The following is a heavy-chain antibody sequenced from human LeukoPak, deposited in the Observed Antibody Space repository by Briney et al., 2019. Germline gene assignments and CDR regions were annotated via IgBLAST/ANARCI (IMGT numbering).Heavy chain of an antibody. D-gene: IGHD6-13*01. J-gene: IGHJ4*02. CDR1: GFTFSNYA. CDR2: IYSGGKT. V-gene: IGHV3-66*01. CDR3: AKDQGLAYSSSLLDY. Sequence: GGSLRLSCTASGFTFSNYAMSWVRQAPGKGLEWVSSIYSGGKTLYADSVKDRFTISRDNSENTLHLQMTSLRVEDAAMYYCAKDQGLAYSSSLLDYWGQGTLVTVSS.